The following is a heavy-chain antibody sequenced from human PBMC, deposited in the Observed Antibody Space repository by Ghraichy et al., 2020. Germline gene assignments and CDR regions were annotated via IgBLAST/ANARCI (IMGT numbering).Heavy chain of an antibody. V-gene: IGHV4-39*02. CDR2: IYFSGST. CDR3: ARRKPGIVGYFFDC. D-gene: IGHD3-22*01. Sequence: SETLSLTCTVSGGSISSSNDYWGWIRQPPGKGLEWIGSIYFSGSTYYNPSLKSRVTISVDTSKNHFSLKLTSVTAADTAVYYCARRKPGIVGYFFDCWGQGTLVTVSS. J-gene: IGHJ4*02. CDR1: GGSISSSNDY.